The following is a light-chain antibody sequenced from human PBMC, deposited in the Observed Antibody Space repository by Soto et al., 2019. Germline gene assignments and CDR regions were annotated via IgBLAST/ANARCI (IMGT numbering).Light chain of an antibody. V-gene: IGLV1-40*01. CDR3: QSYDCDMSYPRNV. CDR2: GDS. J-gene: IGLJ1*01. CDR1: SSNIGAGRD. Sequence: QSVLTQPPSVSGAPGQRVTISCTGSSSNIGAGRDVHWYQQLPGTAPKLLIYGDSNRPSGVPDRFSGSKSGASASLAITGLQAEDEADYHCQSYDCDMSYPRNVFGTGTKVTVL.